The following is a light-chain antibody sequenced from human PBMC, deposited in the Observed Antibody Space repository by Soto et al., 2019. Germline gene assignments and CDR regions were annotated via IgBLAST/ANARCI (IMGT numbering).Light chain of an antibody. CDR2: AAS. CDR1: QSINSY. J-gene: IGKJ4*01. Sequence: DIQMTQSPSSLSASVGDRVTITCRASQSINSYLNWYQQKPGKAPKLLIYAASSLQSGVPSRFSGSGSGTEFTLTISSLQPEDFATYYCQQLNSYPLTFGGGTKVDIK. CDR3: QQLNSYPLT. V-gene: IGKV1-9*01.